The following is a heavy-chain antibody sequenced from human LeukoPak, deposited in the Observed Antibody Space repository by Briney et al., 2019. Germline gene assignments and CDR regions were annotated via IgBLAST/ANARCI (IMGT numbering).Heavy chain of an antibody. V-gene: IGHV5-51*01. J-gene: IGHJ1*01. Sequence: GESLKISCKGSGYSFTSYWIGWVRQMPGKGLEWMGIIYPGDSDTRYSPSFQGQVTISADKSISTAYLQWSGLKASDTAMYYCARGRGDSSGYYYRDYFQHWGQGTLVTVSS. CDR1: GYSFTSYW. CDR2: IYPGDSDT. CDR3: ARGRGDSSGYYYRDYFQH. D-gene: IGHD3-22*01.